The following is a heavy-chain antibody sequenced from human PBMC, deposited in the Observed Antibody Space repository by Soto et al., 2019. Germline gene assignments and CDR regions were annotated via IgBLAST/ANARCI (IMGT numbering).Heavy chain of an antibody. CDR2: IIPVFGRP. Sequence: SVKVSCKASGGTFSSFGISWVRQAPGQGLEWMGGIIPVFGRPNYAQRFRGRLTITADESTNTSYMELIDLTSEDTAVYYCAREASGYDFWAQGTQVTVSS. J-gene: IGHJ1*01. CDR1: GGTFSSFG. CDR3: AREASGYDF. D-gene: IGHD5-12*01. V-gene: IGHV1-69*13.